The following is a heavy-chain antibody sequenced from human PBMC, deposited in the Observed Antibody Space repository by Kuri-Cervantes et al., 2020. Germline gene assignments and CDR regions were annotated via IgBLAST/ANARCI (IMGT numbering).Heavy chain of an antibody. CDR1: GYTFTSYD. Sequence: ASVKVSCKASGYTFTSYDINWVRQATGQGLEWMGWMNPNSGNTGYAQKFQGRVTMTRNTSISTAYMELSSLRAEDTAVYYCAGSIVVVPAALDYWGQGTLVTVSS. CDR3: AGSIVVVPAALDY. CDR2: MNPNSGNT. V-gene: IGHV1-8*01. J-gene: IGHJ4*02. D-gene: IGHD2-2*01.